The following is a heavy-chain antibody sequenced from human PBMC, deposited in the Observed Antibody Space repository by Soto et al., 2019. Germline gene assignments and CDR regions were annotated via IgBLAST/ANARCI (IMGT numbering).Heavy chain of an antibody. V-gene: IGHV3-48*02. CDR2: ISDNSSVI. CDR1: GFTFSTYS. D-gene: IGHD2-8*01. CDR3: ARDRDAYCSKGICSGPYFDY. Sequence: GSLRLSCAASGFTFSTYSINWVRQAPGKGLEWISYISDNSSVIYYADAVKGRFTISRDNAKNSLYLQMNSLRDEDTAVYYCARDRDAYCSKGICSGPYFDYWGQGTLVTVSS. J-gene: IGHJ4*02.